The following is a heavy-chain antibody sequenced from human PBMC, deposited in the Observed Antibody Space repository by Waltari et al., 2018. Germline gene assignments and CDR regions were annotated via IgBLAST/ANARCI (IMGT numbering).Heavy chain of an antibody. D-gene: IGHD6-13*01. Sequence: EVQLVQSGAEVKKPGESLKLSCKGSGYSFTSYWIGWVRQMPGKGLEWMGIIYPGDSDTRYSPSFQGQVTISADKSISTAYLQWSSLKASDTAMYYCARCRDSSTLLGFYMDVWGKGTTVTVSS. J-gene: IGHJ6*03. CDR2: IYPGDSDT. CDR3: ARCRDSSTLLGFYMDV. CDR1: GYSFTSYW. V-gene: IGHV5-51*01.